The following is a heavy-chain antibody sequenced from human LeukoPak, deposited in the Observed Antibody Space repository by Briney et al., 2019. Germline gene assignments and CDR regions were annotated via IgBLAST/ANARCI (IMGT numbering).Heavy chain of an antibody. Sequence: GGSLRLSCAASGFTFSDYYMSWVRQAPGKGLEWVSAISGSGDSTYYADSVKGRFTISRDNSKNTLYLQMNSLRAEDTAVYYCAKDGLGIIAFPFDHWGQGTLVTVSS. CDR1: GFTFSDYY. CDR3: AKDGLGIIAFPFDH. V-gene: IGHV3-23*01. D-gene: IGHD3-10*01. CDR2: ISGSGDST. J-gene: IGHJ4*02.